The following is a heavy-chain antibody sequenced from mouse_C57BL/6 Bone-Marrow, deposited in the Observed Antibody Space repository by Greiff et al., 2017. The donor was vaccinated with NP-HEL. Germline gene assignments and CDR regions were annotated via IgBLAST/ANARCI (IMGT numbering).Heavy chain of an antibody. CDR2: IYPRSGNT. Sequence: QVQLQQSGAELARPGASVKLSCKASGYTFTSYGISWVKQRTGQGLEWIGEIYPRSGNTYYNEKFKGKATLTADKSSSTAYMELRSLTSEDSAVYFWASPGIYYDYDVGLDYWGQGTTLTVSS. D-gene: IGHD2-4*01. V-gene: IGHV1-81*01. J-gene: IGHJ2*01. CDR1: GYTFTSYG. CDR3: ASPGIYYDYDVGLDY.